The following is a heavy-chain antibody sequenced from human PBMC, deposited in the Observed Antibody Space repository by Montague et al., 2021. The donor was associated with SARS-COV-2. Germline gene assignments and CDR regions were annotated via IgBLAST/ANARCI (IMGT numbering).Heavy chain of an antibody. CDR3: ARGGGNSADYYNYTMDV. D-gene: IGHD4-23*01. CDR2: IYHNGST. CDR1: GGSISSYY. Sequence: SETLSLTCTVSGGSISSYYWTWIRQPPGKGLELIGYIYHNGSTKYNPSLKSRVTISVDTSKNQFSLKLSSVSVADTAVYYCARGGGNSADYYNYTMDVWGPGTTVTVFS. J-gene: IGHJ6*02. V-gene: IGHV4-59*01.